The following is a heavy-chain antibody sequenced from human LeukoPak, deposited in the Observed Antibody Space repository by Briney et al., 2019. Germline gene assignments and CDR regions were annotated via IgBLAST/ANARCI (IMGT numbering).Heavy chain of an antibody. D-gene: IGHD5-24*01. CDR1: GGSISSGGYY. J-gene: IGHJ5*02. V-gene: IGHV4-31*03. Sequence: TLSLTCTVSGGSISSGGYYWSWIRQHPGKGLEWIVYIYYSGSTYYNPSLKSRVTISVDTSKNQFSLKLSSVTAADTAVDYCARDSLPEDGYNPRGWFDPWGQGTLVTVSS. CDR2: IYYSGST. CDR3: ARDSLPEDGYNPRGWFDP.